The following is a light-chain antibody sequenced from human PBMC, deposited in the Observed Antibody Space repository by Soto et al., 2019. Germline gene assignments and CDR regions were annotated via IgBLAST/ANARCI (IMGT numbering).Light chain of an antibody. CDR3: QQSYSTLRT. J-gene: IGKJ1*01. CDR2: DAS. CDR1: QSISSW. V-gene: IGKV1-39*01. Sequence: IQMTQPPSSLSAPVGDRVTITCRASQSISSWLAWYQQKPGKAPKLLIYDASSLESGVPSRFSGSGSGTDFTLTISSLQPEDFATYYCQQSYSTLRTFGQGTKVDIK.